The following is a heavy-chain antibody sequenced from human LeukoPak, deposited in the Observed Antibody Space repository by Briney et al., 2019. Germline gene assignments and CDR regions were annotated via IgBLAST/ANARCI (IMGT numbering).Heavy chain of an antibody. V-gene: IGHV4-59*01. CDR2: IYYSGSA. CDR1: GGSNSSYY. J-gene: IGHJ6*04. D-gene: IGHD2-15*01. Sequence: SETLSLTCTVSGGSNSSYYWSWIRQPPGKGLEWIEYIYYSGSANYNPSPKSRVTISVDTSKNQFSLKLSSVTAADTAVYYCARSPGCGGSCYSGNYYYYGMDVWGKGTTVTVSS. CDR3: ARSPGCGGSCYSGNYYYYGMDV.